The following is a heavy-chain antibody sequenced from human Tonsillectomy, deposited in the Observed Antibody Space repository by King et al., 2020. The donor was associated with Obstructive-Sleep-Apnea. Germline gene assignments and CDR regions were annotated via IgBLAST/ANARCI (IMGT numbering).Heavy chain of an antibody. Sequence: VQLQESGPGLVKPSETLSLTCTVSGGSIRNYYWSWIRQPPGKGLEWIGYIYYSGSTKYNPSLKSGVIISVDTSKNQFSLKLSSVTAADTAVYYCARLGRGYDITGGPFDYWGQGTLVTVSS. CDR1: GGSIRNYY. D-gene: IGHD5-12*01. J-gene: IGHJ4*02. CDR2: IYYSGST. CDR3: ARLGRGYDITGGPFDY. V-gene: IGHV4-59*08.